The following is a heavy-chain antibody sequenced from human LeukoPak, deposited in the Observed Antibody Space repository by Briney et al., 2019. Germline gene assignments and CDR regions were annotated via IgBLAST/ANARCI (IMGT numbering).Heavy chain of an antibody. J-gene: IGHJ3*02. V-gene: IGHV1-24*01. D-gene: IGHD5-24*01. CDR2: FDPEDGET. Sequence: ASVKVSCKVSGYTLTELSMHWVRQAPGKGLEWMGGFDPEDGETIYAQKFQGRVTMTEDTSTDTAYMELSSLRSEDTAVYYCATGGWGRDGYNHAFDIWGQGTMVTVSS. CDR1: GYTLTELS. CDR3: ATGGWGRDGYNHAFDI.